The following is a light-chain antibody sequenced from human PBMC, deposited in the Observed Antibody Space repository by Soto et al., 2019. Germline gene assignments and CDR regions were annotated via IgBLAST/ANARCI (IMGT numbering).Light chain of an antibody. CDR2: DAS. CDR1: QSISSW. J-gene: IGKJ1*01. CDR3: QQYNSYPWT. Sequence: QSTQTHYTLSASVGDRVTITCRASQSISSWLAWYQQKPGKAPKLLIYDASSLESGVPSRFSGSGSGTEFTLTISSLQPDDFATYYCQQYNSYPWTSGQGTKVDIK. V-gene: IGKV1-5*01.